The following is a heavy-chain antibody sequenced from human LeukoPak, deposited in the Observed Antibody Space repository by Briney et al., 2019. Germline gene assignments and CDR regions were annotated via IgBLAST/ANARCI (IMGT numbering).Heavy chain of an antibody. V-gene: IGHV1-2*02. Sequence: ASVKVSCKASGYTFTGYYMHWVRQAPGQGLEWMGWINPNSGGTNYAQKFQGRVTMTRDTSISTAYMELSRLRSDDTAVYYCARSNFVVVPARAWFDPWGQGTLVTVSS. CDR2: INPNSGGT. J-gene: IGHJ5*02. CDR3: ARSNFVVVPARAWFDP. CDR1: GYTFTGYY. D-gene: IGHD2-2*01.